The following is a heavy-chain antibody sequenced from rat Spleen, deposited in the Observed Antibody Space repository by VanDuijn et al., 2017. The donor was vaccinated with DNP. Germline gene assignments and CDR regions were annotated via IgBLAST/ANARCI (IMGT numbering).Heavy chain of an antibody. CDR3: ATHPLSGARWFPY. V-gene: IGHV5S10*01. J-gene: IGHJ3*01. D-gene: IGHD3-1*01. Sequence: EVQLVESGGGLVQPGXXLKLSCXXXGFXXXDXXXAWXXRVPKRGLDGSATIFCDGSRTYYRDSVKGRFTISRDNAKTTQYVQMDSLRSDDTATYYCATHPLSGARWFPYWGQGTLVTVSS. CDR2: IFCDGSRT. CDR1: GFXXXDXX.